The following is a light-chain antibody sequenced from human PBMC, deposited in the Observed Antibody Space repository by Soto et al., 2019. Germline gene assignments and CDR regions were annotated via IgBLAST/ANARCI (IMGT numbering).Light chain of an antibody. CDR1: QGISNY. Sequence: IQLTQSPSSLSASVGDSVTITCRASQGISNYLAWYQQKPGKAPMLLIYAASTLQSGVPSRFSGSGSGTDFTLTVNNLQPEDFATYYCQQLNSYEITFGQGKRLEI. CDR3: QQLNSYEIT. J-gene: IGKJ5*01. CDR2: AAS. V-gene: IGKV1-9*01.